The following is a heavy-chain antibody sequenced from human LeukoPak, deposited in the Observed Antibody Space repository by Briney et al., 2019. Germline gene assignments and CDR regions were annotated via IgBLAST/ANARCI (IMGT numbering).Heavy chain of an antibody. V-gene: IGHV4-61*05. CDR1: GGSISSSSYY. Sequence: SETLSLTCTVSGGSISSSSYYWGWIRQPPGKGLEWIVFIYYSGTTNYNPSLRSRDTILIDSSKNQFSLRLSSVTAADTAVYYCARAGTGDSSARRAFDIWGQGTVVNVSS. D-gene: IGHD3-22*01. CDR3: ARAGTGDSSARRAFDI. J-gene: IGHJ3*02. CDR2: IYYSGTT.